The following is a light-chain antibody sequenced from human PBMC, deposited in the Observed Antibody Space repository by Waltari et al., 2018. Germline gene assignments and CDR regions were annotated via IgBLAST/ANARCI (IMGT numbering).Light chain of an antibody. J-gene: IGKJ4*01. CDR1: QTITGSW. Sequence: EIALTQSPGTLSLSPGERATLSCSASQTITGSWLTWYQRKPGQAPRLLIYGASIRATGIPVRFSGSGSGTDFTLTISRLEPEDFAVYYCQQYDGSSVTFGGGTKVEVK. CDR2: GAS. CDR3: QQYDGSSVT. V-gene: IGKV3-20*01.